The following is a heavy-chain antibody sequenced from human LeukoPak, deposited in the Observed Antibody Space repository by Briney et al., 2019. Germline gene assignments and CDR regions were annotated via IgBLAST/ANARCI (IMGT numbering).Heavy chain of an antibody. D-gene: IGHD3-3*01. CDR1: GGSMSSSSHY. V-gene: IGHV4-39*07. Sequence: SETLSLTCAVYGGSMSSSSHYWGWIRQPPGKGLEWIGIMSYSGTTYYSPSLKSRVTILLDTSKSQFSLYLRSVTAADSAVYYCARGRFLEWLLSYYYYYMDVWGKGTTVTVSS. CDR3: ARGRFLEWLLSYYYYYMDV. J-gene: IGHJ6*03. CDR2: MSYSGTT.